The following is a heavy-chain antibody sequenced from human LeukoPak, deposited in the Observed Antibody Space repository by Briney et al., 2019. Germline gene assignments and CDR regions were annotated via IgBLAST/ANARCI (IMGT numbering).Heavy chain of an antibody. J-gene: IGHJ4*02. CDR3: VTTTRSRAFDY. V-gene: IGHV3-7*01. Sequence: PGGSLSPSCTAAGFTSSTQWMTWVRLALGNVLGWVANIRQDGSETQYVDSMKGRFTISRDNAKNSLYLQMSNLRADDTAIYYCVTTTRSRAFDYWGQGTLVTVSS. CDR2: IRQDGSET. D-gene: IGHD1-26*01. CDR1: GFTSSTQW.